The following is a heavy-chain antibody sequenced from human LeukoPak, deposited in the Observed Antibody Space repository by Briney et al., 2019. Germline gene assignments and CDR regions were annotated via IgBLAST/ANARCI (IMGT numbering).Heavy chain of an antibody. J-gene: IGHJ4*02. CDR3: AKDRRALYSIAAAGTFDY. D-gene: IGHD6-13*01. CDR1: GFTFSSYA. V-gene: IGHV3-30*01. CDR2: ISYDGTNK. Sequence: GRSLRLSCAASGFTFSSYAMHWVRQAPGKGLEWVALISYDGTNKFYEDSVKGRFTISRDNSKNTLYLQMNSLRAEDTAVYYCAKDRRALYSIAAAGTFDYWGQGTLVTVSS.